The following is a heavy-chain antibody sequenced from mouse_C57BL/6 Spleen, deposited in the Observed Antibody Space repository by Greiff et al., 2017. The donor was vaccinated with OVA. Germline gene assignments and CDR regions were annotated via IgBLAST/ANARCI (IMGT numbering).Heavy chain of an antibody. CDR2: IYPRSGNT. V-gene: IGHV1-81*01. Sequence: QVQLQQSGAELARPGASVKLSCKASGYTFTSYGISWVKQRTGQGLEWIGEIYPRSGNTYYNEKFKGKATLTADKSSSTAYMELRSLTSEDSAVYFGARWGYGYDRGYAMDYWGQGTSVTVSS. D-gene: IGHD2-2*01. CDR1: GYTFTSYG. CDR3: ARWGYGYDRGYAMDY. J-gene: IGHJ4*01.